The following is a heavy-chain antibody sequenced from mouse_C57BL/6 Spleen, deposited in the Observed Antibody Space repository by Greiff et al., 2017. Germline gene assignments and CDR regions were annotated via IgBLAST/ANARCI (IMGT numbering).Heavy chain of an antibody. CDR2: ISYDGSN. CDR3: ARDESYYDFDY. J-gene: IGHJ2*01. CDR1: GYSITSGYY. Sequence: DVQLVESGPGLVKPSQSLSLTCSVTGYSITSGYYWNWIRQFPGNKLEWMGYISYDGSNNYNPSLKNRISITRDTSKNQFFLKLNSVTTEDTATYYCARDESYYDFDYWGQGTTLTVSS. D-gene: IGHD2-1*01. V-gene: IGHV3-6*01.